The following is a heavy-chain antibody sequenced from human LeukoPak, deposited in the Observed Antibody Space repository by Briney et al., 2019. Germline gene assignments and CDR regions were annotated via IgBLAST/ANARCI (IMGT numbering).Heavy chain of an antibody. CDR1: GGTFLSYG. CDR3: AREYCSSTSCYAGSWKYSQH. D-gene: IGHD2-2*01. V-gene: IGHV1-69*10. Sequence: SVKVSCKASGGTFLSYGVTWVRQAPGQGLEWMGSVIPILKTTNYSQKFQGRVTITADKSTSTAYMELSSLRSEDTAVYYCAREYCSSTSCYAGSWKYSQHWGQGTLVTVSS. CDR2: VIPILKTT. J-gene: IGHJ1*01.